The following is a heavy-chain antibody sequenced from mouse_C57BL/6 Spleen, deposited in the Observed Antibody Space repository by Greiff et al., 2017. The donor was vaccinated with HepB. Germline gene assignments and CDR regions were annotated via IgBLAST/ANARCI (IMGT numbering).Heavy chain of an antibody. CDR2: IYPGDGDT. J-gene: IGHJ3*01. CDR3: ARRDYSNSAWFAY. Sequence: VQLQQSGAELVKPGASVKISCKASGYAFSSYWMNWVKQRPGKGLEWIGEIYPGDGDTNYNGKFQGKATLTADKSSSTAYMQLSSLTSEDSAVYFCARRDYSNSAWFAYWGQGTLVTVSA. CDR1: GYAFSSYW. D-gene: IGHD2-5*01. V-gene: IGHV1-80*01.